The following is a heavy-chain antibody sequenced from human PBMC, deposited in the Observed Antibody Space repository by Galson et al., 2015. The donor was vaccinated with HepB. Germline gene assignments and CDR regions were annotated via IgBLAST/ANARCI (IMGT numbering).Heavy chain of an antibody. J-gene: IGHJ6*02. V-gene: IGHV6-1*01. Sequence: CAISGDSVTSNSAVWNWIRQSPSRGLEWLGRTYFRSQWRIDYSVSVKSRITINADTSQNQFSLHLNSMTPEDTAVYYCAYGSDVWGQGTTGIVSS. CDR1: GDSVTSNSAV. CDR3: AYGSDV. CDR2: TYFRSQWRI.